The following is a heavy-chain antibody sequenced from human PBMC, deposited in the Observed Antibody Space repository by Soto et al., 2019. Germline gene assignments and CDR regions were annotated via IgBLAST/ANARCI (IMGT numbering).Heavy chain of an antibody. J-gene: IGHJ4*02. CDR2: IYYSGNT. Sequence: PSETLSLTCTVSGGSITSSSYYWGWIRQPPGKGLEWIGSIYYSGNTYYTPSLKSRVTISVDTSMNQFSLKLSSLRSEDTAVYYCARGITLPTPLDYWGQGTLVTVSS. CDR3: ARGITLPTPLDY. V-gene: IGHV4-39*01. D-gene: IGHD1-20*01. CDR1: GGSITSSSYY.